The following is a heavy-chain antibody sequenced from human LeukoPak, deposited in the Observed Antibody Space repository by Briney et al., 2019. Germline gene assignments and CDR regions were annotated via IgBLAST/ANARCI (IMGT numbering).Heavy chain of an antibody. J-gene: IGHJ4*02. CDR1: GFTVSSKY. Sequence: GGSLRLSCAAAGFTVSSKYMSWVRQAPGKGLEWVSVIFSGGSTYYADSVKGRFTSSRDDSKNTLYLQLNRLRAEDTAVYYCARGGQQATIYDFDYWGQGTLVTVSS. CDR3: ARGGQQATIYDFDY. V-gene: IGHV3-53*01. D-gene: IGHD1-26*01. CDR2: IFSGGST.